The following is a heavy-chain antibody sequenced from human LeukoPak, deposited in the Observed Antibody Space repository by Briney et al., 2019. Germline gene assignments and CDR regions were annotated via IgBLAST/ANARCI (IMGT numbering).Heavy chain of an antibody. CDR3: ARGMTTGKAFDI. D-gene: IGHD4-17*01. V-gene: IGHV3-13*01. CDR2: IGTAGDT. J-gene: IGHJ3*02. CDR1: GFTFSSYD. Sequence: GGSLRLSCAASGFTFSSYDMHWVRQATGKGLEWVSAIGTAGDTYYPGSVKGRFTISRENAKNSLYLQMNSLRAGDTAVYYCARGMTTGKAFDIWGQGTIVTVSS.